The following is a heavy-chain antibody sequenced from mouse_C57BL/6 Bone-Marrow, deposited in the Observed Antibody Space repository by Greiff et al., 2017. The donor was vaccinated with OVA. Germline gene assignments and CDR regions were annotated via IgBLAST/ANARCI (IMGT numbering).Heavy chain of an antibody. CDR2: INPSNGGT. CDR3: AIYCSQFSMDY. V-gene: IGHV1-53*01. CDR1: GYTFTSYW. Sequence: QVQLKHPGTELVKPGASVKLSCKASGYTFTSYWMHWVKQRPGQGLEWIGNINPSNGGTNYNEKFKSKATLTVDKASSTAYMQLSSLTSEDSAVYYCAIYCSQFSMDYWGQGTSVTVSS. D-gene: IGHD2-12*01. J-gene: IGHJ4*01.